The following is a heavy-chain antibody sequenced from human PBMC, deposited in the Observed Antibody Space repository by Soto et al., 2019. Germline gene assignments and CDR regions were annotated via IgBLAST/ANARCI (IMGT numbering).Heavy chain of an antibody. V-gene: IGHV1-24*01. CDR3: ATLSIIAAVEFDP. CDR2: FDPEDGET. Sequence: ASVKVCCKVSGYTLTELSMHWVRQAKGKGLEWMGGFDPEDGETIYAQKFQGRVTMTEDTSTDTAYMELSSLRSEDTAVYYCATLSIIAAVEFDPWGQGTLVTVSS. CDR1: GYTLTELS. J-gene: IGHJ5*02. D-gene: IGHD6-13*01.